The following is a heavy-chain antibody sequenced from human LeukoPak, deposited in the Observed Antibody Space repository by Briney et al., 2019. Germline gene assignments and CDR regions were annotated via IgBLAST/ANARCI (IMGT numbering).Heavy chain of an antibody. D-gene: IGHD3-10*01. CDR3: ATDFGVSMARGGKE. CDR2: IGTAADT. Sequence: PGGSLRLSCAASGFTFSRYWMHWVRHAAGKGLEWVSGIGTAADTYYADSVKGRFTISRDNSKNTLYLQMNSLRAEDTAVYYCATDFGVSMARGGKEWGQGTLVTVSS. V-gene: IGHV3-13*04. CDR1: GFTFSRYW. J-gene: IGHJ4*02.